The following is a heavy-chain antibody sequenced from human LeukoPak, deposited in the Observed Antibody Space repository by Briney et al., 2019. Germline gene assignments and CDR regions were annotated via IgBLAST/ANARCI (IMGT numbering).Heavy chain of an antibody. Sequence: SETLSLTCTVSGGSISSSSYYWGWLRQPPGTGLEWIGSIYYSGSTYYNPSLKSRVTISVDASKNQFSLKLSSVTAADTAVYYCARDSSSYYMDVWGKGTTVTVSS. V-gene: IGHV4-39*07. CDR3: ARDSSSYYMDV. CDR2: IYYSGST. J-gene: IGHJ6*03. CDR1: GGSISSSSYY.